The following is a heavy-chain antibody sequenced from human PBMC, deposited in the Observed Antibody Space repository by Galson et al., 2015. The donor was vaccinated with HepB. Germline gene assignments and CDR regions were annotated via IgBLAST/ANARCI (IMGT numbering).Heavy chain of an antibody. J-gene: IGHJ4*02. Sequence: SLRLSCAASGFTCSSYGMHWVRQAPGKGLEWVAVIWYDGSNKYYADSVKGRFTISRDNSKNTLYLQMNSLRAEDTAVYYCARELARAWRSSSWYSSPDYWGQGTLVTVSS. CDR2: IWYDGSNK. CDR1: GFTCSSYG. D-gene: IGHD6-13*01. CDR3: ARELARAWRSSSWYSSPDY. V-gene: IGHV3-33*08.